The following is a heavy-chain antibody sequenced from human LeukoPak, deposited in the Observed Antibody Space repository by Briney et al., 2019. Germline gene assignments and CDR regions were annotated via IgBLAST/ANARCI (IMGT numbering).Heavy chain of an antibody. J-gene: IGHJ4*02. CDR2: LNPDSGGT. CDR3: ARDLGDTYGSVGDFDY. D-gene: IGHD3-10*01. Sequence: ASVKVSCKASGYTFTGYYMHWVRQAPGQGLEWMGWLNPDSGGTIYAQNFQGRVTMTRDTSISTAYMELSSLRSDDTAVYYCARDLGDTYGSVGDFDYWGQGTLVTVSS. CDR1: GYTFTGYY. V-gene: IGHV1-2*02.